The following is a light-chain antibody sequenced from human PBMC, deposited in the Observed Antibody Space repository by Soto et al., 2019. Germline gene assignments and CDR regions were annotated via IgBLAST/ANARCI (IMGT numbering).Light chain of an antibody. CDR1: QSISTW. V-gene: IGKV1-5*03. Sequence: DIQMTQSPSTLSASVGDRVTITCRASQSISTWLAWYQQKPGKAPKLLIYKASTLESGVPSNFSVSGSGTEFTLTINSLQPEDFATYYCQQYNSYPWTFGQGTKVDIK. CDR2: KAS. CDR3: QQYNSYPWT. J-gene: IGKJ1*01.